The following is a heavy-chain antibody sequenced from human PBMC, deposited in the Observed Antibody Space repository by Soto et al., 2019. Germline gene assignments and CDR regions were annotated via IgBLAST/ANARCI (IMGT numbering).Heavy chain of an antibody. CDR2: VGGSDTDK. V-gene: IGHV3-23*01. CDR1: GFTFSAYA. CDR3: AKDATAVNGVWDPFDM. D-gene: IGHD2-8*01. Sequence: PGGSLRLSCAASGFTFSAYAMGWVRQAPGKGLQWVSGVGGSDTDKHYADSVKGRFTVSRDNSKNTLYLQINRLRADDTAFFYCAKDATAVNGVWDPFDMWGQGTEVTVSS. J-gene: IGHJ3*02.